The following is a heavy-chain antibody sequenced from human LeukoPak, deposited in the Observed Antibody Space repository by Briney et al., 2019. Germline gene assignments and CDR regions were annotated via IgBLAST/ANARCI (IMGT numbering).Heavy chain of an antibody. CDR1: GYTFTSYG. D-gene: IGHD3-22*01. Sequence: ASVTVSFTASGYTFTSYGISWVRQAPGQGLEWMGWISAYNGNTNYAQKLQGRVTMTTDTSTSTAYMELRSLRSDDTAVYYCARDWYDSLSEVVFDYWGQGTLVTVSS. V-gene: IGHV1-18*01. CDR3: ARDWYDSLSEVVFDY. J-gene: IGHJ4*02. CDR2: ISAYNGNT.